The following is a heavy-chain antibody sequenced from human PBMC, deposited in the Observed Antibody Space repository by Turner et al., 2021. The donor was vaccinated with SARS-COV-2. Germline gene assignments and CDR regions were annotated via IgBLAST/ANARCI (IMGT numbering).Heavy chain of an antibody. D-gene: IGHD6-19*01. V-gene: IGHV1-2*02. CDR2: MNPNSGGT. CDR3: ARSVSWLQSLTVDY. J-gene: IGHJ4*02. CDR1: GYTFAGYY. Sequence: QVQLVQSGAEVKKPGASVKVSCKASGYTFAGYYIHWVRQAPGQGLKWMGWMNPNSGGTNYAQRFQGRVTMTGDTSISTAYMELSTLRSDDTAVYYCARSVSWLQSLTVDYWGQGTLVTVSS.